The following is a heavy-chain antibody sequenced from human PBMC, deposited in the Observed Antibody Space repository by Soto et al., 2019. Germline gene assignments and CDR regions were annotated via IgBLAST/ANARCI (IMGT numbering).Heavy chain of an antibody. CDR1: GFTFNNYG. CDR3: ARDRYSYDSRAYQGVDWYFDL. Sequence: QVQLVESGGGVVQPGRSLRLSCAASGFTFNNYGMHCVRQAPGKGLEWVAVIWYDGSHESYADSVKGRFTISRDNSKNTLYLQMNSLRAEDTAVYYCARDRYSYDSRAYQGVDWYFDLWGRGTLVTVSS. V-gene: IGHV3-33*01. J-gene: IGHJ2*01. D-gene: IGHD3-22*01. CDR2: IWYDGSHE.